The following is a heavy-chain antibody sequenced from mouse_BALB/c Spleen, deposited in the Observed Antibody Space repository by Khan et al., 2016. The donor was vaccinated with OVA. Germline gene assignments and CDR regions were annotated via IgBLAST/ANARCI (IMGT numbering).Heavy chain of an antibody. Sequence: EVKLLESGGGLVQPGGSLKLSCAASGFDFSRYWMSWVRQAPGKGLEWIGEINPDSSTINYTPSLKDKFIISRDNAKNMLYLQMSKVRSEDTALYYCARPYRYDGRAGFAYGGQGTLVTVSA. V-gene: IGHV4-1*02. CDR1: GFDFSRYW. D-gene: IGHD2-14*01. CDR3: ARPYRYDGRAGFAY. J-gene: IGHJ3*01. CDR2: INPDSSTI.